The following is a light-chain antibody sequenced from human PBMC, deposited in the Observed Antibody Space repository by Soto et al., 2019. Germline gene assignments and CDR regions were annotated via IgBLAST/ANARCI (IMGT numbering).Light chain of an antibody. J-gene: IGLJ2*01. Sequence: QSVLTQPPSVSGAPGQRVTISCTGTSSNIGAGYDVHWYQQLPGKAPKLLIYGNSNRPSGFPDRFSGSKSGTSASLAITGLQAADEADYYCQSYDSSLSGSVFGGGTKLTVL. V-gene: IGLV1-40*01. CDR1: SSNIGAGYD. CDR3: QSYDSSLSGSV. CDR2: GNS.